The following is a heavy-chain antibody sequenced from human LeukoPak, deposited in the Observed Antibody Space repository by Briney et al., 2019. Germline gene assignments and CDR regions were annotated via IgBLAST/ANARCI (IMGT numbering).Heavy chain of an antibody. D-gene: IGHD3-10*01. CDR2: IIPIFGTA. CDR3: ASDYGSGSYYIPVFDY. V-gene: IGHV1-69*13. J-gene: IGHJ4*02. Sequence: ASVKVSCKASGGTFSSYAISWVRQAPGQGLEWMGGIIPIFGTANYAQKFQGRVTITADESTSTAYMELSSLRSEDTAVYYCASDYGSGSYYIPVFDYWGQGTLVTVSS. CDR1: GGTFSSYA.